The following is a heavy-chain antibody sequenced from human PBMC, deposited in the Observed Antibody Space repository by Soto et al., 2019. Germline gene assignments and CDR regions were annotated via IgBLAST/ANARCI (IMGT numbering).Heavy chain of an antibody. D-gene: IGHD3-22*01. CDR2: IGTAGDT. Sequence: GSLRLSCAASGFTFSSYDMHWVRQATGKGLEWVSAIGTAGDTYYPGSVKGRFTISRENAKNSLYLQMNSLRAGDTAVYYCARVNNYYDSSGFDAFDIWGQGTMVTVS. CDR1: GFTFSSYD. J-gene: IGHJ3*02. CDR3: ARVNNYYDSSGFDAFDI. V-gene: IGHV3-13*01.